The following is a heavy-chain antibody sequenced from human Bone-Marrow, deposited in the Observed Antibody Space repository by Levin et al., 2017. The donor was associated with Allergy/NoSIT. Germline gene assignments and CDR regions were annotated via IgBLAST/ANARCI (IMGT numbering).Heavy chain of an antibody. Sequence: ASVKVSCKASGYTFNSFGFAWVRQAPGQGLQWMGWISGYNDNKSYAQKLQGRITLTTDTSTSTAYLLLRSLRSDDTAVYYCARQPGLFYAVQYGMDVWGQGTTVIVSS. D-gene: IGHD2-2*01. CDR2: ISGYNDNK. V-gene: IGHV1-18*01. CDR1: GYTFNSFG. J-gene: IGHJ6*02. CDR3: ARQPGLFYAVQYGMDV.